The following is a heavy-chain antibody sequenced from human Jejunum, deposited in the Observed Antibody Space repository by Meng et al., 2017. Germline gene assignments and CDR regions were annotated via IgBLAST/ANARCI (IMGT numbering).Heavy chain of an antibody. D-gene: IGHD3-3*01. J-gene: IGHJ5*01. Sequence: SETLSLTCTVSGDSVNSGSYHWSWVRQAPGKGLEWIGYIDYSGRTKYNPSLKSRVAISVDTSKNQFALQLRSVSAADTAVYYCARGREVGGYYFMCGWFDSWGQGTLVTVSS. V-gene: IGHV4-61*01. CDR3: ARGREVGGYYFMCGWFDS. CDR2: IDYSGRT. CDR1: GDSVNSGSYH.